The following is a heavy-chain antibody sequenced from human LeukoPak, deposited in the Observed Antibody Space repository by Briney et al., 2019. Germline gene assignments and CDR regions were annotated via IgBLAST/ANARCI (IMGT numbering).Heavy chain of an antibody. V-gene: IGHV1-69*13. CDR3: ATGGHVRVYDSSAYYGHY. CDR2: IIPIFGTA. J-gene: IGHJ4*02. Sequence: SVKVSCKASGGTFSSYAISWVRQAPGQGLEWMGGIIPIFGTANYAQKFQGRVTITADESTSTAYMELSSLRSEDTAVYYCATGGHVRVYDSSAYYGHYWGQGTLVTVSS. D-gene: IGHD3-22*01. CDR1: GGTFSSYA.